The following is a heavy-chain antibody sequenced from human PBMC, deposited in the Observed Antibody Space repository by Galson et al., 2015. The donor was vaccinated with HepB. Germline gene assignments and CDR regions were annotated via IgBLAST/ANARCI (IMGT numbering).Heavy chain of an antibody. CDR1: GFTFSKYV. CDR2: ISSSGVAT. D-gene: IGHD1-26*01. V-gene: IGHV3-23*01. CDR3: ARDWVEGESGSYYFHY. Sequence: SLRLSCAASGFTFSKYVMSWIRQAPGRGPEWVSLISSSGVATHYADSIKGRFTISRDNSKNMLYLQMNSLRVEDTGLYFCARDWVEGESGSYYFHYWGQGTLVSVSS. J-gene: IGHJ4*02.